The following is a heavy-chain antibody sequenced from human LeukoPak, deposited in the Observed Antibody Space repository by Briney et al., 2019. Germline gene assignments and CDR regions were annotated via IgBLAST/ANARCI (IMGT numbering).Heavy chain of an antibody. Sequence: GRSLRLSCAASGFTFSNYAIHWVRQAPGKGLEWVAVISNDGSVGYHADSVKGRVTISRDNSKNTVSLQMSSLRAEDTAIYYCARAFENTTVVTFYFDYWGQGALVTVSS. J-gene: IGHJ4*02. D-gene: IGHD3-22*01. CDR3: ARAFENTTVVTFYFDY. CDR1: GFTFSNYA. CDR2: ISNDGSVG. V-gene: IGHV3-30*04.